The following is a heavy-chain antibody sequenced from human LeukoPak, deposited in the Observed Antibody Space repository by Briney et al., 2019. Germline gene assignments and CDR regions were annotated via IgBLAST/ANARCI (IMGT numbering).Heavy chain of an antibody. CDR3: ARAQVYYDSSGYYYVY. CDR2: INSDGSST. Sequence: GGSLRLSCAASGFTFSSYWMHWVRQAPGKGLVWVSRINSDGSSTSYADSVKGRFTISRDNAKNTLYLQMNSLRAEDTAVYYYARAQVYYDSSGYYYVYWGQGTLVTVSS. J-gene: IGHJ4*02. CDR1: GFTFSSYW. D-gene: IGHD3-22*01. V-gene: IGHV3-74*01.